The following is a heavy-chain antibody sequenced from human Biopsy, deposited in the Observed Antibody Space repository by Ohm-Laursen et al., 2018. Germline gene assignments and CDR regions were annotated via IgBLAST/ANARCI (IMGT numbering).Heavy chain of an antibody. Sequence: SETLSLTWTVSGGSISSDYWSWIRQTPGKGLEWIGYIYNSGSTNYNPSLKSRVTISVAVDTSKSQFSLRLSSVTAADTAMYYCARGEAGVYDALDIWGQGTMVIVSS. CDR2: IYNSGST. D-gene: IGHD5/OR15-5a*01. J-gene: IGHJ3*02. CDR1: GGSISSDY. CDR3: ARGEAGVYDALDI. V-gene: IGHV4-59*01.